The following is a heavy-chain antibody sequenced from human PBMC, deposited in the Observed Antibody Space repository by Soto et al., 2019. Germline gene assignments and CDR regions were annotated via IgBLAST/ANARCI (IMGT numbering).Heavy chain of an antibody. CDR1: VGSFGGYY. J-gene: IGHJ6*02. CDR3: ARARITMVRGVIGYYYYGMDV. D-gene: IGHD3-10*01. CDR2: INHSGST. Sequence: SETLSLTCAVYVGSFGGYYWSWIRQPPGKGLEWIGEINHSGSTNYNPSLKSRVTISVDTSKNQFSLKLSSVTAADTAVYYCARARITMVRGVIGYYYYGMDVWGQGTTVTVSS. V-gene: IGHV4-34*01.